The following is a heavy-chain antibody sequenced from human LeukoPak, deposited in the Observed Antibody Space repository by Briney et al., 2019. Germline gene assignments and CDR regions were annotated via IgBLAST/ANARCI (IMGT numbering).Heavy chain of an antibody. J-gene: IGHJ4*02. Sequence: GGSLRPSCAASGFTFSNYGMIWVRQAPGKGLEWVSSVSGSGGRTFYADSVKGRFTISRDNSKNTLYLQVNSLRAEDTAVYYCAKGLSIVPRYFDYWGQGILVTVSS. V-gene: IGHV3-23*01. CDR2: VSGSGGRT. CDR3: AKGLSIVPRYFDY. D-gene: IGHD2-2*01. CDR1: GFTFSNYG.